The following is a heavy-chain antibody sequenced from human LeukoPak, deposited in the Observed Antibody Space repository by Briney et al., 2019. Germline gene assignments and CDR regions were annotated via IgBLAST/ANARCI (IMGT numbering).Heavy chain of an antibody. J-gene: IGHJ4*02. V-gene: IGHV3-23*01. Sequence: GGSLRLSCAAPGFTFSIYAMSWVRQAPGKGLEWVSAGSTYYADSVKGRFTISRDNSKNTLYLQMNSQRAEDTAVYYCARTYGSGTYYFDYWGQGTLVTVFS. CDR1: GFTFSIYA. CDR3: ARTYGSGTYYFDY. D-gene: IGHD3-10*01. CDR2: GST.